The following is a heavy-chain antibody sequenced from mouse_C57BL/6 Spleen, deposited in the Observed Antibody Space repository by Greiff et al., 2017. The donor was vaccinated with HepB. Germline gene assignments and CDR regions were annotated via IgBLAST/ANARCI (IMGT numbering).Heavy chain of an antibody. CDR1: GYTFTDYE. D-gene: IGHD2-1*01. Sequence: VVRPGASVTLSCKASGYTFTDYEMHWVKQTPVHGLEWIGAIDPETGGTAYNQKFKGKAILTADKSSSTAYMELRSLTSEDSAVYYCTRGAIYSTYFDYWGQGTTLTVSS. CDR2: IDPETGGT. J-gene: IGHJ2*01. V-gene: IGHV1-15*01. CDR3: TRGAIYSTYFDY.